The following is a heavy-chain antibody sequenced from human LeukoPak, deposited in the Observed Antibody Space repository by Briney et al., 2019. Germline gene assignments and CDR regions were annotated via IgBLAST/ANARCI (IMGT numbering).Heavy chain of an antibody. Sequence: SETLSLTCAVYGGSFSGYYWSWIRQPPGKGLEWIGKINHSGSTNYNPSLKSRVTISVDTSKNQFSLKLSSVTAADTAVYYCARAYCSSTSCFPFDYWGQGTLVTVSS. CDR3: ARAYCSSTSCFPFDY. CDR2: INHSGST. J-gene: IGHJ4*02. CDR1: GGSFSGYY. V-gene: IGHV4-34*01. D-gene: IGHD2-2*01.